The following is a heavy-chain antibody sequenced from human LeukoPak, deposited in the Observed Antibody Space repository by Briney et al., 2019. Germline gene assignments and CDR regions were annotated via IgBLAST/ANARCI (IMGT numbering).Heavy chain of an antibody. V-gene: IGHV4-4*08. CDR3: GGRGF. J-gene: IGHJ4*02. CDR2: IYASGTT. D-gene: IGHD3-10*01. CDR1: GGSISSNC. Sequence: SETLSLTCTVSGGSISSNCWSWIQQPPGKGLEWIGCIYASGTTNYNPSLRGRLTISVDTSNSQFSLTVTSVTAADTAVYYCGGRGFWGQGTLVTVSS.